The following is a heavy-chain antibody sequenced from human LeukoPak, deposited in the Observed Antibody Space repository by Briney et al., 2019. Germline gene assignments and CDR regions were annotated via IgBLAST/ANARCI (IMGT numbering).Heavy chain of an antibody. Sequence: SETLSLTCTVSGGSISSYYWSWIRQPPGKGLEWIGYIYYSGSTNYNPSLKSRVTISVDTSKNQFSLKLSSETAADTAVYYCGGGYVSGAVDYWGQGTLVTVSS. J-gene: IGHJ4*02. D-gene: IGHD5-12*01. V-gene: IGHV4-59*01. CDR1: GGSISSYY. CDR2: IYYSGST. CDR3: GGGYVSGAVDY.